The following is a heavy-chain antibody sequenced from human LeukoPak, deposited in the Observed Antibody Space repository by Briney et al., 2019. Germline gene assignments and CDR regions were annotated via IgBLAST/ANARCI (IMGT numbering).Heavy chain of an antibody. CDR1: GGSLSPHY. Sequence: SETLSLTCAVSGGSLSPHYWSWIRRPLGKGLEWIGEINNRGTTNYSSSLRGRATISVDTSKNQFSLRLTSVTAADTAIYYCARVPLWWLTPFDFWGQGSLATVSS. J-gene: IGHJ4*02. D-gene: IGHD5-12*01. CDR2: INNRGTT. CDR3: ARVPLWWLTPFDF. V-gene: IGHV4-34*01.